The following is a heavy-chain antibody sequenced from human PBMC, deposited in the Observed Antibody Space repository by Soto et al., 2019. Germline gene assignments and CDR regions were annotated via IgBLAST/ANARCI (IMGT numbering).Heavy chain of an antibody. Sequence: PGGSLRLSCAASGFTFSSYSMNWVRQAPGKGLEWVSYISSSSTIIYYADSVKGRFTISRDNAKNSLYLQMNSLRDEDTAVYYYARDGNYYDSSGYPAWGQGTLVTVSS. CDR1: GFTFSSYS. D-gene: IGHD3-22*01. J-gene: IGHJ4*02. V-gene: IGHV3-48*02. CDR3: ARDGNYYDSSGYPA. CDR2: ISSSSTII.